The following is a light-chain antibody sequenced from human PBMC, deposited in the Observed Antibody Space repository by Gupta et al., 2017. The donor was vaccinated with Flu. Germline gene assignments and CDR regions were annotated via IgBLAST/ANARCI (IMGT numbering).Light chain of an antibody. Sequence: WYQHLPGTAPVLLIYNDNQRPSGVPDRFSGSKSGTSASLAIGGLQSEDEADYYCAAWDDSLTALSADGSLTGLWVFGGGTKLSVL. CDR3: AAWDDSLTALSADGSLTGLWV. CDR2: NDN. V-gene: IGLV1-44*01. J-gene: IGLJ3*02.